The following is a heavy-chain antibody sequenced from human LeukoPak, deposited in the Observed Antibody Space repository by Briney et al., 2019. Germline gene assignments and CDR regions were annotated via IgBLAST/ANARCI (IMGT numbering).Heavy chain of an antibody. V-gene: IGHV1-69*04. Sequence: EASVKVSCKASGGTFSSYAISWVRQAPGQGLEWMGRIITILGIANYAQKFQGRVTITADKSTSTAYMELCSLRSEDTAVYYCATPGGGYYYDSSGCYAFDYWGQGTLVTVSS. CDR2: IITILGIA. CDR3: ATPGGGYYYDSSGCYAFDY. D-gene: IGHD3-22*01. J-gene: IGHJ4*02. CDR1: GGTFSSYA.